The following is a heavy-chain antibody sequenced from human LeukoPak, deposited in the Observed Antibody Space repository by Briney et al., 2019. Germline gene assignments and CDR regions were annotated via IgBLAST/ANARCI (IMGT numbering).Heavy chain of an antibody. CDR1: GYSFTGYY. J-gene: IGHJ4*02. CDR3: ATYGSGSYYRFDY. CDR2: INPYSGGT. D-gene: IGHD3-10*01. Sequence: ASVKVSCKASGYSFTGYYIHWVRQAPGQGLEWMGWINPYSGGTNYAQKFQGRVTMTRDTSISTAYMELSSLRAEDTAVYYCATYGSGSYYRFDYWGQGTLVTVSS. V-gene: IGHV1-2*02.